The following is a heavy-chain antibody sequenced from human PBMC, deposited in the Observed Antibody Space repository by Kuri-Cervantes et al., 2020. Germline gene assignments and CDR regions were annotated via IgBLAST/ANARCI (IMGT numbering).Heavy chain of an antibody. D-gene: IGHD3-10*01. Sequence: SCAISGDSVSSNRAVWHWIRQSPSRGLEWLGRTYYRSKWSNDYAVSVKSRISINPDTSKNQFSLQLSSVTPEDTAVYYCARGAGAIDYWGQGTLVTVSS. CDR3: ARGAGAIDY. CDR2: TYYRSKWSN. J-gene: IGHJ4*02. V-gene: IGHV6-1*01. CDR1: GDSVSSNRAV.